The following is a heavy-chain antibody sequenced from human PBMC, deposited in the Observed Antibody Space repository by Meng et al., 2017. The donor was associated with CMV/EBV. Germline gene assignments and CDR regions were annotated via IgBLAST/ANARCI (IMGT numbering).Heavy chain of an antibody. V-gene: IGHV4-39*07. D-gene: IGHD3-22*01. J-gene: IGHJ5*02. CDR2: IYYSGST. CDR3: ARGVVTMIVVYDP. Sequence: QRQLQEPGPGLVKPSETLSLTCTVSGGSISSSSYYWGWIRQPPGKGLEWIGSIYYSGSTYYNPSLKSRVTISVDTSKNQFSLKLSSVTAADTAVYYCARGVVTMIVVYDPWGQGTLVTVSS. CDR1: GGSISSSSYY.